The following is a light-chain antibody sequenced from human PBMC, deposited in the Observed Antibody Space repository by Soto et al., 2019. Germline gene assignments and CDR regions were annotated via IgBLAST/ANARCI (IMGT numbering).Light chain of an antibody. J-gene: IGLJ1*01. V-gene: IGLV2-23*02. CDR1: SSDVGRYNF. Sequence: QSALIQPASVSGSPGQSITLSCTGPSSDVGRYNFVSWYQQHPGKAPKLMIYDVTKRPSGVSNRFSGSKSGNTASLTISGLQAEDEADYYCCSYAGTSGYVFGIGTKVTVL. CDR2: DVT. CDR3: CSYAGTSGYV.